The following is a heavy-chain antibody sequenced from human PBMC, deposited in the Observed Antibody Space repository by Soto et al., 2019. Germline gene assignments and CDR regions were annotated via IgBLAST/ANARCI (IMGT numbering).Heavy chain of an antibody. Sequence: EVQLVESGGGLVQPGGSLRLSCAASGSTFSSSEMHWVRQAPGKVLEWVSYISKSSSVIYYADSVKGRFTISRDNAKNLLYLQMNSLRAEDTAVYFCASVNLRFSYGIDVWGQGTTVTVSS. CDR3: ASVNLRFSYGIDV. V-gene: IGHV3-48*03. CDR2: ISKSSSVI. D-gene: IGHD3-3*01. CDR1: GSTFSSSE. J-gene: IGHJ6*02.